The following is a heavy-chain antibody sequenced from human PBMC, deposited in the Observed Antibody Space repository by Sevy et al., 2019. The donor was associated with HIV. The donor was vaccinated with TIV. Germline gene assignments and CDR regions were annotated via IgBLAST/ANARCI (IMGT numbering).Heavy chain of an antibody. Sequence: KQSQTLSLTCAISGDSVSSNNAAWNWIRQSPSRGLEWLGWTFYRSNWYNDYAVSMKGRITINPDTSKNQLSLQLTSVTPEDTAVYYCARDGLTYGGMDVWGQGTTVTVSS. CDR3: ARDGLTYGGMDV. J-gene: IGHJ6*02. CDR2: TFYRSNWYN. V-gene: IGHV6-1*01. CDR1: GDSVSSNNAA. D-gene: IGHD1-20*01.